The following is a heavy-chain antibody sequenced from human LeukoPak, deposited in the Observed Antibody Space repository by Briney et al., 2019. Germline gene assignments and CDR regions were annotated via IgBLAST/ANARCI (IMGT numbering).Heavy chain of an antibody. CDR2: INQDGSAK. CDR3: VRHPSAVAGTGGY. CDR1: GFTFGIYW. V-gene: IGHV3-7*02. D-gene: IGHD6-19*01. Sequence: PGGSLRLSCAASGFTFGIYWMSWVRQAPGKGLEWVANINQDGSAKYYVDSVKGRFTISRDNAKNSLYLQMNSLRAEDTAVYYCVRHPSAVAGTGGYWGQGTLVTVSS. J-gene: IGHJ4*02.